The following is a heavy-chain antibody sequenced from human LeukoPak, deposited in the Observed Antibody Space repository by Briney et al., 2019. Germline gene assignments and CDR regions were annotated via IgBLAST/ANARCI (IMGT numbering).Heavy chain of an antibody. J-gene: IGHJ3*02. CDR2: IYSGGST. D-gene: IGHD5-24*01. CDR3: PRWLQFEYAFDI. Sequence: GGSLRLSSAASGFTVSSNYMSWVRQAPGKGLEWVSVIYSGGSTYYADSLKGRFTISRDNSKNTLYLQMNSLRAEDTAVYYCPRWLQFEYAFDIWGQGTMVTVSS. CDR1: GFTVSSNY. V-gene: IGHV3-66*02.